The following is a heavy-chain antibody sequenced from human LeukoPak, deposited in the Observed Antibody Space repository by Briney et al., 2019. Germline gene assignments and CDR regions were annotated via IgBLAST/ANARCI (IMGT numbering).Heavy chain of an antibody. CDR2: INLSGGST. D-gene: IGHD3-22*01. V-gene: IGHV1-46*01. CDR1: GYTFTSYY. CDR3: ARNLAPMTLDY. Sequence: GASVKVSCKASGYTFTSYYMHWVRQAPGQGLEWMGIINLSGGSTSYAQKFQGRVTMTRDTSTSTVYMELSSLRSEDTAVYYCARNLAPMTLDYWGQGTLVTVSS. J-gene: IGHJ4*02.